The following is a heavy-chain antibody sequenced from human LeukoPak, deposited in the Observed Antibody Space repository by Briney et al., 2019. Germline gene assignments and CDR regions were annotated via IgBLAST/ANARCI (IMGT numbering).Heavy chain of an antibody. V-gene: IGHV3-21*01. Sequence: PGGSLRPSCAASGFTFSSHSMNWVRQAPGKGLEWVSSISSSSSYTYNADSVKGRFTISRDNAKNSLYLQMNSLRAEDTAVYYCARVSTGDYDILSRGTLDYWGQGTLVTVSS. CDR3: ARVSTGDYDILSRGTLDY. CDR1: GFTFSSHS. CDR2: ISSSSSYT. D-gene: IGHD3-9*01. J-gene: IGHJ4*02.